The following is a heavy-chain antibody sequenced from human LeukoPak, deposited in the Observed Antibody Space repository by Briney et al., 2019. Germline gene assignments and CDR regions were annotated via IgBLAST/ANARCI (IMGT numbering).Heavy chain of an antibody. V-gene: IGHV3-21*01. CDR2: ISGSSSYM. J-gene: IGHJ4*01. CDR3: ARGRPHGNDY. Sequence: PGGSLRLSCAASGFTFNSFNMNWIRQAPGKGLEWVSAISGSSSYMYYADSVKGRFTISRDNAKNSLYLQMNSLTVEDTAVYYCARGRPHGNDYWGQEPWSPSPQ. CDR1: GFTFNSFN. D-gene: IGHD4-23*01.